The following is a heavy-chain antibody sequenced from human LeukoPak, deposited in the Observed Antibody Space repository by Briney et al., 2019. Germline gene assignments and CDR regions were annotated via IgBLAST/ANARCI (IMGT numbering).Heavy chain of an antibody. D-gene: IGHD2-21*02. CDR2: IDWDDDK. V-gene: IGHV2-70*04. CDR3: ARVRCGGDCYPDY. J-gene: IGHJ4*02. CDR1: GFSLRTSGMR. Sequence: SGPALVKPTQTLTLTCTFSGFSLRTSGMRVSWIRQPPVKALEWLALIDWDDDKFYSTSLKTRLTISKDTSKNHVVLTMPNMDPVDTATYYCARVRCGGDCYPDYWGQGTLVTVSS.